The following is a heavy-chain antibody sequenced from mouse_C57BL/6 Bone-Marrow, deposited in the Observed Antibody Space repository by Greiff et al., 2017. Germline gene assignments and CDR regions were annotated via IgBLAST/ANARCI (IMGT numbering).Heavy chain of an antibody. J-gene: IGHJ1*03. CDR1: GFTFSSYA. Sequence: EVQLVESGGGLVKPGGSLKLSCAASGFTFSSYAMSWVRQTPEKRLEWVATISDGGSYTYYPDNVKGRFTISRDNAKNNLYLQMSHLKSEDTAMYYCARGRYYGSSYGYFDVWGTGTTVTVSS. D-gene: IGHD1-1*01. V-gene: IGHV5-4*01. CDR3: ARGRYYGSSYGYFDV. CDR2: ISDGGSYT.